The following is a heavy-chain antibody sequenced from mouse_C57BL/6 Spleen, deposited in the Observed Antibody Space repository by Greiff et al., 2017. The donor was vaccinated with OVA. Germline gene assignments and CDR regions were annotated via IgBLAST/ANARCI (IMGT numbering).Heavy chain of an antibody. V-gene: IGHV1-50*01. CDR3: ARQLRLDAMDY. Sequence: VQLQQSGAELVKPGASVKLSCKASGYTFTSYWMQWVKQRPGQGLEWIGEIDPSDSYTNYNQKFKGKATLTVDTSSSTAYMQLSSLTSEDSAVYYCARQLRLDAMDYWGQGTSVTVSS. CDR2: IDPSDSYT. D-gene: IGHD3-2*02. J-gene: IGHJ4*01. CDR1: GYTFTSYW.